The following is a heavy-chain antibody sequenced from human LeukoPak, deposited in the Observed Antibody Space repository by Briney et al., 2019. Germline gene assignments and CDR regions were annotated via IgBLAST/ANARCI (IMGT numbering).Heavy chain of an antibody. CDR3: AREGLPYSGDH. Sequence: PGGSLRLSCAASGFSFSTYWMRWARQTPGKGLKWVANIKGDGSEINYVDSVKGRFTISRDNAKNSLSLQMNSLTADDTGVYYCAREGLPYSGDHWGQGTLVTVSS. CDR1: GFSFSTYW. CDR2: IKGDGSEI. J-gene: IGHJ4*02. V-gene: IGHV3-7*01. D-gene: IGHD4-11*01.